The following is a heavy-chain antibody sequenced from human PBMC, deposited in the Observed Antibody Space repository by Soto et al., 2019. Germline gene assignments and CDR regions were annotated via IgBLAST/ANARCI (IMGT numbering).Heavy chain of an antibody. V-gene: IGHV1-18*01. J-gene: IGHJ5*02. Sequence: ASVKVSCKASGYSFTSYGISWVRQAPGQGLEWMGWISAYNGNTNYAQKLQGRVTMTTDTSTSTAYMELRSLRSDDTAVYYCARIQLTVFGIIPNWFDPWGQGTLVTVSS. D-gene: IGHD1-1*01. CDR2: ISAYNGNT. CDR1: GYSFTSYG. CDR3: ARIQLTVFGIIPNWFDP.